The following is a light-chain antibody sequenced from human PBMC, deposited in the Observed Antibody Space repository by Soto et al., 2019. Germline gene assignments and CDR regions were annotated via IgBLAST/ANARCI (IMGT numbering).Light chain of an antibody. V-gene: IGLV2-11*01. CDR2: SVS. CDR3: CSYAGRYTRV. CDR1: NSDVGAYNY. J-gene: IGLJ3*02. Sequence: QSALTQPRSVSGSPGQSVTISCTGTNSDVGAYNYVSWYQHHPGKAPKFLINSVSERPSGVPDRFSGSKSGNTASLTISGLQAEDEADYYCCSYAGRYTRVFGGGTKLTVL.